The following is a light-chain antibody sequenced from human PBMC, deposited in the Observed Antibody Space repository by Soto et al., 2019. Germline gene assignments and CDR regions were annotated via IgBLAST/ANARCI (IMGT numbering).Light chain of an antibody. CDR2: KAS. CDR1: QSISSW. Sequence: DIQMTQSPSTLSASVGDRVTITCRASQSISSWLAWYQQKPGKAPKLLIYKASSLESGVPSRFSGSGSGTEFTLTITSLQPDDFGVYYCQQYKSSSTFGQGTKVDIK. J-gene: IGKJ1*01. CDR3: QQYKSSST. V-gene: IGKV1-5*03.